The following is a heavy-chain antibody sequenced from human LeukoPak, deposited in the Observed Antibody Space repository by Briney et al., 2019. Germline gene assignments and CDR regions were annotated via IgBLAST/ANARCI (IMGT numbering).Heavy chain of an antibody. CDR1: GYTFTSYG. CDR3: ATDDYGDYRMIYYYGMDV. D-gene: IGHD4-17*01. J-gene: IGHJ6*02. V-gene: IGHV1-69*04. CDR2: IIPILGIA. Sequence: SVKVSCKASGYTFTSYGISWVRQAPGQGLEWMGRIIPILGIANYAQKFQGRVTITADKSTSTAYMELSSLRSEDTAVYYCATDDYGDYRMIYYYGMDVWGQGTTVTVSS.